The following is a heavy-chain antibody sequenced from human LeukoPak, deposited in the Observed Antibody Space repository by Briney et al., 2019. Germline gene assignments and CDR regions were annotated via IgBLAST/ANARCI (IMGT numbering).Heavy chain of an antibody. V-gene: IGHV3-23*01. J-gene: IGHJ1*01. Sequence: GALRLSCAASGFTFSSYGMHWVRQAPGKGLEWVSAISGSGGSTYYADSVKGRFTISRDNSKNTLYLQMNSLRAEDTAVYYCAKVSGGYFQHWGQGTLVTVSS. CDR3: AKVSGGYFQH. D-gene: IGHD2/OR15-2a*01. CDR1: GFTFSSYG. CDR2: ISGSGGST.